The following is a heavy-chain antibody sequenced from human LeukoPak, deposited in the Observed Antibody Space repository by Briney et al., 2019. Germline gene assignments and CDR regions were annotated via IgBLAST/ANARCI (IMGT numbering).Heavy chain of an antibody. Sequence: SETLSLTCTVSGGSISSYYWSWIRQPPGKGLEWIGYIYYSGSTNYNPSLKSRVTISVDTSKNRFSLKVTSVTAADTAVYYCARGTGSTWTLYYFDNWGQGTLVTVSS. CDR1: GGSISSYY. CDR2: IYYSGST. CDR3: ARGTGSTWTLYYFDN. D-gene: IGHD1-14*01. J-gene: IGHJ4*02. V-gene: IGHV4-59*01.